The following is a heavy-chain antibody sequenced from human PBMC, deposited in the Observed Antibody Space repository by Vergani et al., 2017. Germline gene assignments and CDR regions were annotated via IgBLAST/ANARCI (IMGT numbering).Heavy chain of an antibody. CDR3: VRTRSGCGTGGSCYSGWFDP. Sequence: QVQLVQSGSEVKKPGASVKVSCRASGYTFTNYALNWVRQAPGQGLEWMGWINSNSGNPTYAQGFKGRFVFSLDSSVSTSYLQSNSLQPEDTAVYYCVRTRSGCGTGGSCYSGWFDPWGQGTLVTVSS. CDR1: GYTFTNYA. V-gene: IGHV7-4-1*02. D-gene: IGHD2-15*01. J-gene: IGHJ5*02. CDR2: INSNSGNP.